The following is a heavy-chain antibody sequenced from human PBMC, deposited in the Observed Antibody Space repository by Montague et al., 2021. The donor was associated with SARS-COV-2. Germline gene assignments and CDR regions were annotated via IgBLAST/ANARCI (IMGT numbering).Heavy chain of an antibody. Sequence: SETLSLTCTVSGGSISSYYWSWIRQPQGKGLEWIGYIYNSGRANYNPTPKSRVTISVDTSKNQFSLKLSSVTAADTDVYYCARVFPRWLQFDPYFDYWGQGTLVTVSS. J-gene: IGHJ4*02. CDR2: IYNSGRA. V-gene: IGHV4-59*01. CDR1: GGSISSYY. CDR3: ARVFPRWLQFDPYFDY. D-gene: IGHD5-24*01.